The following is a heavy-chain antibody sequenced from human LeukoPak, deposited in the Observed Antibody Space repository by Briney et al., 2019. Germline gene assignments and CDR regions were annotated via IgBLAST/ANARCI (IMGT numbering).Heavy chain of an antibody. D-gene: IGHD3-22*01. J-gene: IGHJ4*02. CDR2: IWYDGSNK. V-gene: IGHV3-33*01. CDR3: AGDPSLYDSSVGAFDY. Sequence: GGSLRLSCAASGFTFSSYGMHWVRQAPGKGLEWVAVIWYDGSNKYYADSVKGRFTISRDNSKNTLYLQMNSLRAEDTAVYYCAGDPSLYDSSVGAFDYWGQGTLVTVSS. CDR1: GFTFSSYG.